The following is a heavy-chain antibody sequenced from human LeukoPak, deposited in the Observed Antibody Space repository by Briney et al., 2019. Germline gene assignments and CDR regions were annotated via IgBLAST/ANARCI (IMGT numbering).Heavy chain of an antibody. D-gene: IGHD3-16*01. CDR2: IYYSGST. CDR1: GDSISSYY. J-gene: IGHJ3*02. Sequence: PSETLSLTCTVSGDSISSYYWSWIRQPPGKGLEWIGYIYYSGSTNYNPSLKSRVTISVDTSKNQFSLKLSSVPAADTAVYYCAREQEGDDAFDIWGQGTMVTVSS. CDR3: AREQEGDDAFDI. V-gene: IGHV4-59*01.